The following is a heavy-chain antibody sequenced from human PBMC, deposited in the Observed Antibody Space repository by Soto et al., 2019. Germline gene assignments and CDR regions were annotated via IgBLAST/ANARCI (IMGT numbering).Heavy chain of an antibody. CDR2: ISSNGGST. J-gene: IGHJ4*02. D-gene: IGHD2-15*01. CDR3: VPVCGGGSCYSLLRY. V-gene: IGHV3-64D*06. Sequence: EVQLVESGGDLVQPGGSLRLSCSASVFTFSNYAMHWVRQAPGKGLEYVSAISSNGGSTYYTDSVKGRFTISRDNSKNTLYLQMSSLRPEDTALYYCVPVCGGGSCYSLLRYWGQGTLVTVSS. CDR1: VFTFSNYA.